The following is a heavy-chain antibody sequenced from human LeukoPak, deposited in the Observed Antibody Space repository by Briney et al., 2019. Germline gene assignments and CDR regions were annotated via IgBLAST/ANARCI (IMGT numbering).Heavy chain of an antibody. D-gene: IGHD2-2*01. V-gene: IGHV4-39*01. CDR3: ARLRWYCSSTSCYGVGYYYYMDV. Sequence: SETLSLTCAVSGDSISTSNSYWGWIRQPPGKGLEWIGSIYYSGNTYYNASLKSQVSISIDTSKNQFSLKLSSVTAADTAVYYCARLRWYCSSTSCYGVGYYYYMDVWGKGTTVTISS. J-gene: IGHJ6*03. CDR1: GDSISTSNSY. CDR2: IYYSGNT.